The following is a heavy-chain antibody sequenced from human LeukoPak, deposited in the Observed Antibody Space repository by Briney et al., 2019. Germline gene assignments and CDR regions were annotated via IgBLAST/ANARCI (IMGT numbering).Heavy chain of an antibody. CDR1: GGSISSSGYY. D-gene: IGHD3-22*01. CDR3: ARGSGTYYYDSGGYLNWFDP. Sequence: SETLSLTCTVSGGSISSSGYYWGWIRQPPGKGLGWIGTVYYTGSTYYNPSLKSRLTISEHTSRNQFSLKLNSVTAADTAVYYCARGSGTYYYDSGGYLNWFDPWGQGILVTVSS. J-gene: IGHJ5*02. V-gene: IGHV4-39*01. CDR2: VYYTGST.